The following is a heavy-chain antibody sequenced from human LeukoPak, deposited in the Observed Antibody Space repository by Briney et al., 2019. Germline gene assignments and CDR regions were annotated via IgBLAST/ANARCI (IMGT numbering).Heavy chain of an antibody. Sequence: GGSLRLSCAASGFTFSSYWMSWVRQAPGKGLEWVANIKQDGSEKYYVDSVKGRFTISRDNAKNSLYLQMNSLRAEDTAVYYCARDGASYCGGDCYLDYWGQGTLVTVSS. J-gene: IGHJ4*02. CDR2: IKQDGSEK. CDR3: ARDGASYCGGDCYLDY. CDR1: GFTFSSYW. D-gene: IGHD2-21*02. V-gene: IGHV3-7*01.